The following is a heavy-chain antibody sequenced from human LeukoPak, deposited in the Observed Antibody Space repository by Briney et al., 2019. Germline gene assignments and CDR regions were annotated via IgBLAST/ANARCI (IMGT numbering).Heavy chain of an antibody. J-gene: IGHJ6*03. CDR1: GYTFSNFD. CDR3: ARSRRGYYMDV. CDR2: MNPGSGDT. V-gene: IGHV1-8*02. Sequence: ASEKVSCKASGYTFSNFDVNWVRQAPGQGLEWMAWMNPGSGDTGYEGKFQARLTMSSNTSITTASMELSSLTSEDTAVYYCARSRRGYYMDVWGKGTTVIVSS.